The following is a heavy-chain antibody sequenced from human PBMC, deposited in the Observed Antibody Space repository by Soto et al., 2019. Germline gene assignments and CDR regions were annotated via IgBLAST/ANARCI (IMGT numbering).Heavy chain of an antibody. V-gene: IGHV3-23*01. CDR1: GFTFSSYA. Sequence: EVQLLESGGGLVQPGGSLRLSCAASGFTFSSYAMSWVRQAPGKGLEWVSAISGSGGSTYYAGSVKGRFTNSRDNSKNALSLQMNSLRAEDTAVYYCAKGHFENYSDYYYMDVWGKGTTVTVSS. D-gene: IGHD3-9*01. J-gene: IGHJ6*03. CDR2: ISGSGGST. CDR3: AKGHFENYSDYYYMDV.